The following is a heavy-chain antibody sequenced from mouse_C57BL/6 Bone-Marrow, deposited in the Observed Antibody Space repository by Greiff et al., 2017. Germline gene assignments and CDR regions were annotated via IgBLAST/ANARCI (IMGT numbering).Heavy chain of an antibody. Sequence: QVQLKQSEAELVRPGASVTLSCKASGYTFTDYEMHWVKQTPVHGLEWIGAIDPETGGTAYNQKFKGKAILTADKSSSTAYMELRSLTSEDSAVYYFTMITRYFDVWGTGTTVTVSS. CDR1: GYTFTDYE. D-gene: IGHD2-4*01. CDR3: TMITRYFDV. V-gene: IGHV1-15*01. CDR2: IDPETGGT. J-gene: IGHJ1*03.